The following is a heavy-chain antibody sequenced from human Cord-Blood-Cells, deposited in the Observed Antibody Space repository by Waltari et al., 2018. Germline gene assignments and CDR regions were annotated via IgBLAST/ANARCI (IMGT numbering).Heavy chain of an antibody. Sequence: QVQLQESGPGLVKPSETLSLTCTVPGGSISSHYWSWIRQPPGKGLEWIGYIYYSGSTNYNPSLKSRVTISVDTSKNQFSLKLSSVTAADTAVYYCARDPLSGNSFDYWGQGTLVTVSS. D-gene: IGHD6-13*01. CDR3: ARDPLSGNSFDY. CDR1: GGSISSHY. CDR2: IYYSGST. J-gene: IGHJ4*02. V-gene: IGHV4-59*11.